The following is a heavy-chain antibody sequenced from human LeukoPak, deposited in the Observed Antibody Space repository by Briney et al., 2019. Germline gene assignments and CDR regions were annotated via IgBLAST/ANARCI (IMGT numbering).Heavy chain of an antibody. V-gene: IGHV3-48*03. CDR3: AKNGDRGAYCSGGSCYPYYYYYMDV. D-gene: IGHD2-15*01. J-gene: IGHJ6*03. Sequence: GGSLRLSCAASGFTFSSYEMNWVRQAPGKGLEWVSYISSSGSTIYYADSVKGRFTISRDNAKNTLYLQMNSLRAEDTAVYYCAKNGDRGAYCSGGSCYPYYYYYMDVWGKGTTVTISS. CDR1: GFTFSSYE. CDR2: ISSSGSTI.